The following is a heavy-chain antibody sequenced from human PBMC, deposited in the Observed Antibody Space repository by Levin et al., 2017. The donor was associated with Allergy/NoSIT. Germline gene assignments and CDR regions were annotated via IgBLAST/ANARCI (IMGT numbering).Heavy chain of an antibody. Sequence: SVKVSCKASGGTFSSYTISWVRQAPGQGLEWMGRIIPILGIANYAQKFQGRVTITADKSTSTAYMELSSLRSEDTAVYYCARDRWGGLGDYPHDAFDIWGQGTMVTVSS. CDR1: GGTFSSYT. CDR3: ARDRWGGLGDYPHDAFDI. D-gene: IGHD4-17*01. V-gene: IGHV1-69*04. J-gene: IGHJ3*02. CDR2: IIPILGIA.